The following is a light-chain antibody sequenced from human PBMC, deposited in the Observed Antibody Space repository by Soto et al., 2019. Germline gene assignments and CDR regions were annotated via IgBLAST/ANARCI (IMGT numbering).Light chain of an antibody. V-gene: IGKV3-20*01. CDR3: HQYGRSPRT. Sequence: EIVLAQSPGTLSLSPGERATLSCRASQSVRSTYLAWYQQKPGQAPRLLISGASNRATGIPDRFSGSGSGTDFTLTISRLEPEDFAVYSCHQYGRSPRTFGQGTRLEIK. CDR2: GAS. J-gene: IGKJ5*01. CDR1: QSVRSTY.